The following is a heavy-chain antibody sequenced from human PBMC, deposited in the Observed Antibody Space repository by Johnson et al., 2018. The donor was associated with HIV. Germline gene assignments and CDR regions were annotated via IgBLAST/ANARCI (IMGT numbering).Heavy chain of an antibody. J-gene: IGHJ3*02. CDR1: GFTFSSYA. CDR2: ISDDGNNK. V-gene: IGHV3-30-3*01. Sequence: QVQLVESGGGVVQPGRSLRLSCAASGFTFSSYAMHWVRQASGKGLEWVAVISDDGNNKYYEDSVKGRFIISRDNSKNTLYLQMNRLRTDDTTVYYCARDRFHPHAFDIWGQGTMVTVSS. D-gene: IGHD3-10*01. CDR3: ARDRFHPHAFDI.